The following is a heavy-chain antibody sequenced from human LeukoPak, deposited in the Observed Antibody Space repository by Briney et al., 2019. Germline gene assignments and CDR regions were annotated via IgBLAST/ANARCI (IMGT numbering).Heavy chain of an antibody. D-gene: IGHD2-8*01. CDR3: ARARCTNGVCYSQDYYFDY. Sequence: PGGSLRLSCAASGFTVSNYWMHWVRQAPGKGLVWVSHINSEGSSTSYADSVRGRFTISRDNAKNSLYLQTNSLRAEDTAVYYCARARCTNGVCYSQDYYFDYWGQGTLVTVSS. CDR2: INSEGSST. J-gene: IGHJ4*02. V-gene: IGHV3-74*01. CDR1: GFTVSNYW.